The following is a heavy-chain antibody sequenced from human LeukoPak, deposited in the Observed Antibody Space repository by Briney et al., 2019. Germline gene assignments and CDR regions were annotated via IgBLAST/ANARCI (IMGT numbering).Heavy chain of an antibody. Sequence: PGGSLRLSCAASGFTFSSYEMNWVRQAPGKGLEWVSYISSSGSTIYYADSVKGRFAISRDNAKNSLYLQMNSLRAEDTAVYYCARATGYSGYASLFDYYYGMDVWGQGTTVTVSS. J-gene: IGHJ6*02. CDR2: ISSSGSTI. CDR3: ARATGYSGYASLFDYYYGMDV. V-gene: IGHV3-48*03. CDR1: GFTFSSYE. D-gene: IGHD5-12*01.